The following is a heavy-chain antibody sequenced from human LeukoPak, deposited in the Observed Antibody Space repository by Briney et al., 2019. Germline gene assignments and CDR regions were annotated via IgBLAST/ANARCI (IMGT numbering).Heavy chain of an antibody. D-gene: IGHD6-19*01. V-gene: IGHV3-9*01. Sequence: GRSLRLSCAASGFTFDDYAMHWVRQVPGKGLEWVSGISWSSGSIGYADSVKGRFTISRDNAKNSLYLQMNSLRAEDRALYYCAKGSYSSGWGYFQHWGQGTLVTVPS. CDR1: GFTFDDYA. CDR3: AKGSYSSGWGYFQH. CDR2: ISWSSGSI. J-gene: IGHJ1*01.